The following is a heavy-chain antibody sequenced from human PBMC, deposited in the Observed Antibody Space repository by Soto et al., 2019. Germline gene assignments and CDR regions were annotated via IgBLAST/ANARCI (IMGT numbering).Heavy chain of an antibody. D-gene: IGHD6-13*01. Sequence: GESLKISCKGSGYSFTSYWIGWVRQMPGKGLEWMGIIYPGDSDTNYSPSFQGHVTISADKSISTAYLQWSSLKASDTAMYYCARHDTEQQLTHFHYYGMDVWGQGTTVTVSS. V-gene: IGHV5-51*01. CDR2: IYPGDSDT. J-gene: IGHJ6*02. CDR1: GYSFTSYW. CDR3: ARHDTEQQLTHFHYYGMDV.